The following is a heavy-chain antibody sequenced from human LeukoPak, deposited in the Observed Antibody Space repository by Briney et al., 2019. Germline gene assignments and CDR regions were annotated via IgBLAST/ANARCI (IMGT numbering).Heavy chain of an antibody. CDR3: ARGRITMIH. D-gene: IGHD3-22*01. CDR1: GGSFSGYY. CDR2: INHSGST. Sequence: SETLSLTCAVYGGSFSGYYWSWIRQPPGKGREWIGEINHSGSTNYNPSLKSRVTISVDTSKNQFSLKLSSVTAADTAVYYCARGRITMIHWGQGTLVTVSS. V-gene: IGHV4-34*01. J-gene: IGHJ4*02.